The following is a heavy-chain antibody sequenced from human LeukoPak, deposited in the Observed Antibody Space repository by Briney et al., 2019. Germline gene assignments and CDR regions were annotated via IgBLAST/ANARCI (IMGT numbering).Heavy chain of an antibody. D-gene: IGHD5-18*01. V-gene: IGHV3-30*02. CDR2: IRYDGSNK. J-gene: IGHJ4*02. CDR1: GFTFSSYG. Sequence: GGSLRLSCAASGFTFSSYGMHWVRQAPGKGLEWVAFIRYDGSNKYYADSVKGRFTISRDNAKTSLYLQMNSLRAEDTAVYYCARHLSGVTGYTYGRGIDYWGQGTLVTVSS. CDR3: ARHLSGVTGYTYGRGIDY.